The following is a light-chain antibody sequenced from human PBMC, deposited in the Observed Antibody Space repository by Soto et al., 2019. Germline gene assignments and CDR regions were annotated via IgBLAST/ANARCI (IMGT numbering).Light chain of an antibody. Sequence: AIRMTQSPSSFSASTGDRVTMTCRASQGIRKDLAWYQQKPGKAPKLLIYATSSLQSGVPSRFSGSGSGRDFTLTISSLQPEDFATYYCLQDYNYPRTLGQGTKVDIK. CDR3: LQDYNYPRT. CDR1: QGIRKD. V-gene: IGKV1-6*01. CDR2: ATS. J-gene: IGKJ1*01.